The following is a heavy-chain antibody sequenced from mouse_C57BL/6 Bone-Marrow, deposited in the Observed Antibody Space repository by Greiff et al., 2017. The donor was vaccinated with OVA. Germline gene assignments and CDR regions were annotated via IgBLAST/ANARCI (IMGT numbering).Heavy chain of an antibody. V-gene: IGHV2-9-1*01. J-gene: IGHJ2*01. CDR1: GFSLTSYA. D-gene: IGHD2-1*01. Sequence: VQLQQSGPGLVAPSQSLSITCTVSGFSLTSYAISWVRQPPGKGLEWLGVIWNGGGTNSNSALKSRLSISKDNSKSQVFLKMNSLQTDDTARYYCARNGDGNYFDYWGQGTTLTVSS. CDR2: IWNGGGT. CDR3: ARNGDGNYFDY.